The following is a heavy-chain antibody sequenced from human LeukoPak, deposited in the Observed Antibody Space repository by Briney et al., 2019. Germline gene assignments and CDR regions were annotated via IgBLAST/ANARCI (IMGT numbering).Heavy chain of an antibody. V-gene: IGHV3-30*18. J-gene: IGHJ4*02. D-gene: IGHD6-19*01. Sequence: GGSLRLSCAASGFTFSSYGMHWGRQAPGKGLEWVAVISYDGSNTYYADSVKGRFTISRDNSKNTLYLQVNSLRAEDTALYYCAKDPFSCRSSGCHGIDYWGQGTLVTVSS. CDR3: AKDPFSCRSSGCHGIDY. CDR2: ISYDGSNT. CDR1: GFTFSSYG.